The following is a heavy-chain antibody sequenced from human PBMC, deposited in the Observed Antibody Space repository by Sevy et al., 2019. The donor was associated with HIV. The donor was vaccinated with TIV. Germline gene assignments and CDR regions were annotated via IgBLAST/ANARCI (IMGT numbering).Heavy chain of an antibody. J-gene: IGHJ4*02. D-gene: IGHD1-26*01. V-gene: IGHV3-15*01. CDR1: GFTFSNAW. Sequence: GGSLRLSCAASGFTFSNAWMSWVRQAPGKGLEWVGRIKSKTDGGTTDYAAPVKGRFTISRDDSKNTLYLQMNSLKTEDTAVYYCTTSFSQWELLSISDYWGQGTLVTVSS. CDR3: TTSFSQWELLSISDY. CDR2: IKSKTDGGTT.